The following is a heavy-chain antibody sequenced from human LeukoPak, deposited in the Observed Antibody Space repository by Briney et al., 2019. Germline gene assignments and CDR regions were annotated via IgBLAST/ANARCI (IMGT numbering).Heavy chain of an antibody. Sequence: ASMKVSCKASGYTFTGYYIHWLRQAPGQGLEWMGFINPNSGGTNYAQKFQGRVTMTRDTSISTAYMELSRLISDDTAVYYCARAGYYATSGPDYWGQGTLVTVSS. J-gene: IGHJ4*02. CDR3: ARAGYYATSGPDY. CDR2: INPNSGGT. CDR1: GYTFTGYY. D-gene: IGHD3-22*01. V-gene: IGHV1-2*02.